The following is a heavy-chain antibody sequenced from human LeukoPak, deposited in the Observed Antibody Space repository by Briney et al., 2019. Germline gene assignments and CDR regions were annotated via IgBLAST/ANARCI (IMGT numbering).Heavy chain of an antibody. J-gene: IGHJ3*02. D-gene: IGHD6-19*01. V-gene: IGHV4-59*01. CDR3: ARGGIAVAGPFDAFDI. Sequence: SETLSLTCTVSGGSISSYYWSWIRQPPGKGLEWIGYIYYSGSTNYNPSLKSRVTISVDTSKNQFSLKLSSVTAADTAVYYCARGGIAVAGPFDAFDIWGQGTMVTVSS. CDR1: GGSISSYY. CDR2: IYYSGST.